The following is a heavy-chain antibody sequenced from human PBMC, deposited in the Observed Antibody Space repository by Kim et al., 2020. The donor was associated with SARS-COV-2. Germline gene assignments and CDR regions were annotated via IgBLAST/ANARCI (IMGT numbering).Heavy chain of an antibody. CDR2: IKSDGSTR. CDR3: VRAIRGGVDD. V-gene: IGHV3-74*01. D-gene: IGHD3-10*01. CDR1: GLTFSRYW. J-gene: IGHJ4*02. Sequence: PGGSLRLSCAASGLTFSRYWMHWIRQAPGKGLVWVSRIKSDGSTRDYADSVKGRFTISRDNAKNTVYLQMNSLRAEDTAVYYCVRAIRGGVDDWGQGTLVTVSS.